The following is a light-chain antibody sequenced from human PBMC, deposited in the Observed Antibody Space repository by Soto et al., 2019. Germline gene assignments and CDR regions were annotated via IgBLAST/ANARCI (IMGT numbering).Light chain of an antibody. Sequence: EIVLTQPPATLSLSPEETATLSRRASQSVGSYLAWFQQTPGQAPRLLIYDTSNRATGIPARFSGSGSGTDFTLTISSLETEDFAVYYCQQRSDWPPTFGQGTKVDIK. CDR2: DTS. CDR1: QSVGSY. J-gene: IGKJ1*01. V-gene: IGKV3-11*01. CDR3: QQRSDWPPT.